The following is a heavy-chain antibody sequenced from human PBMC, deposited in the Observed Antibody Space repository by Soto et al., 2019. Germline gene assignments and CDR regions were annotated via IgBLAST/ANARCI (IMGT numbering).Heavy chain of an antibody. D-gene: IGHD4-17*01. CDR3: AKDRGYGDYGVLDY. CDR1: GFTFSSYG. J-gene: IGHJ4*02. V-gene: IGHV3-30*18. CDR2: ISYDGSNK. Sequence: GGSLRLSCAASGFTFSSYGMHWVRQAPGKGLEWVAVISYDGSNKYYADSVKGRFTISRDNSKNTLYLQMNSLRAEDTAVYYCAKDRGYGDYGVLDYWGQGTLVTVSS.